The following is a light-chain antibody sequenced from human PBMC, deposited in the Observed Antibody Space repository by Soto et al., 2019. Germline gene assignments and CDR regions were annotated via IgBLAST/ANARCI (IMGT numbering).Light chain of an antibody. CDR1: QGIGRW. J-gene: IGKJ4*01. CDR3: QQANSFPPT. Sequence: DSPMTQSPSSVSASVGDRVTITCRASQGIGRWLAWYQQKPGKAPKLLIYAASSLQSGVPSRFSGSGSGTDFTLTISSLQPEDFATYHCQQANSFPPTFGGGTKVEIQ. CDR2: AAS. V-gene: IGKV1D-12*01.